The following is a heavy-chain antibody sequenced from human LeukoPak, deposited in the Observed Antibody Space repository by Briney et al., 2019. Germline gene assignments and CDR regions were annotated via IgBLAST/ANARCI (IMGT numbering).Heavy chain of an antibody. CDR1: GGSISSYY. D-gene: IGHD2-2*01. CDR2: IYTSGST. J-gene: IGHJ6*03. Sequence: ASETLSLTCTVSGGSISSYYWSWIRQPAGKGLEWVGRIYTSGSTNYNPSLKSRVTMSVDTSKNQFSLKLSSVTAADTAVYYCARGSYCSSTSCYYYYYYMDVWGKGTTVTVSS. V-gene: IGHV4-4*07. CDR3: ARGSYCSSTSCYYYYYYMDV.